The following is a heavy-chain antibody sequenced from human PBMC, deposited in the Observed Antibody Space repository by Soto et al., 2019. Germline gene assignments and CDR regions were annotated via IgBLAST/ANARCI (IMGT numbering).Heavy chain of an antibody. V-gene: IGHV3-49*03. CDR2: IRSKGYGGTT. Sequence: GGSLRLSCTTSGFTFGDYAMSWFRQAPGKGLEWVGFIRSKGYGGTTQYAASVKGRFTISRDDSESIAYLQMDSLKTEDTALYYCARVGSASLMVVVIADHWGQGTQVTVSS. CDR1: GFTFGDYA. CDR3: ARVGSASLMVVVIADH. J-gene: IGHJ4*02. D-gene: IGHD3-22*01.